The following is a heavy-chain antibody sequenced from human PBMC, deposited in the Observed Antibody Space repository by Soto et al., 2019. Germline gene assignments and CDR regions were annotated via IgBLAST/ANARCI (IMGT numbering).Heavy chain of an antibody. CDR2: IYYSGST. CDR3: ARIRVRPNTMVRGVIDY. CDR1: GYSIGSSNW. Sequence: PSETLSLTCAVSGYSIGSSNWWGWIRQPPGKGLEWIGYIYYSGSTYYNPSLKSRVTMSVDTSKNQFSLKLSSVTAVDTAVYYCARIRVRPNTMVRGVIDYWGQGTLVTVSS. V-gene: IGHV4-28*01. J-gene: IGHJ4*02. D-gene: IGHD3-10*01.